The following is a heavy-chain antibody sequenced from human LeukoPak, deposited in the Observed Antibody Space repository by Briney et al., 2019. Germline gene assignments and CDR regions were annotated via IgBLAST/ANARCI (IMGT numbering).Heavy chain of an antibody. Sequence: GSVKVSCKASGYTFTSYGISWVRQAPGQGLEWMGWISAYNGNTNYAQKLQGRVTMTTDTSTSTAYMELRSLRSDDTAVYYCARVWFGELSSPYGMDVWGQGTTVTVSS. V-gene: IGHV1-18*01. D-gene: IGHD3-10*01. CDR2: ISAYNGNT. CDR3: ARVWFGELSSPYGMDV. CDR1: GYTFTSYG. J-gene: IGHJ6*02.